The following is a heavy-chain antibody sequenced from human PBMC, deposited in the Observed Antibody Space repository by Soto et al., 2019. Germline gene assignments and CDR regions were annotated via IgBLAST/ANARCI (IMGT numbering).Heavy chain of an antibody. Sequence: QVQLVESGGGVVQPGRSLRLSCAASGFTFSSYGMHWVRQAPGKGLEWVAVIWYDGSNKYYADSVKGRFTISRDNSKNTLYLQMNSLRAEDTAVYYCASLYGSGSYYNARGFDYWGQGTLVTVSS. CDR3: ASLYGSGSYYNARGFDY. V-gene: IGHV3-33*01. D-gene: IGHD3-10*01. J-gene: IGHJ4*02. CDR1: GFTFSSYG. CDR2: IWYDGSNK.